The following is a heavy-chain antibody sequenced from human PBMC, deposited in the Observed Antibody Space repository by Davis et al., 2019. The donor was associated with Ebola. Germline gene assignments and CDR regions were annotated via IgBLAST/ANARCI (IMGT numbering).Heavy chain of an antibody. CDR1: GFTFSSYW. Sequence: GESLKIFCAASGFTFSSYWMHLVRQAPGKGLVWVSRINSDGSRTSYADSVKGRFTISRDNSKKTLYLQMNSLRAEDTAVYYCAKNGLSFGVVKYHYGMDVWGKGTTVTVSS. CDR3: AKNGLSFGVVKYHYGMDV. CDR2: INSDGSRT. V-gene: IGHV3-74*01. J-gene: IGHJ6*04. D-gene: IGHD3-3*01.